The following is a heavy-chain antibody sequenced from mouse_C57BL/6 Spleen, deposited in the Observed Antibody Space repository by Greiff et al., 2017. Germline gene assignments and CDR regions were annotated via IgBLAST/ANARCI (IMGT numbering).Heavy chain of an antibody. CDR1: GYTFTDYY. J-gene: IGHJ2*01. CDR2: IGPGSGSI. CDR3: ARHGSYRTNYFDY. Sequence: QVQLKESGAELVKPGASVKISCKASGYTFTDYYINWVKQRPGQGLEWIGKIGPGSGSIYYNEKFKGKATLAADKSASTAYMQPSSLTSEDSAVYFWARHGSYRTNYFDYWGQGTTLTVSS. V-gene: IGHV1-77*01. D-gene: IGHD1-1*02.